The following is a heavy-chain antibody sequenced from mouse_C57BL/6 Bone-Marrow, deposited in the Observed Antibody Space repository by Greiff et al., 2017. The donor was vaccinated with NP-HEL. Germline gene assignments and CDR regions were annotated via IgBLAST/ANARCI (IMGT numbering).Heavy chain of an antibody. J-gene: IGHJ4*01. CDR1: GYAFSSSW. V-gene: IGHV1-82*01. D-gene: IGHD2-4*01. CDR2: IYPGDGDT. CDR3: ASKRPGLRPLYYYAMDY. Sequence: VQLQESGPELVKPGASVKISCKASGYAFSSSWLNWVKQRPGKGLEWIGRIYPGDGDTNYHGKFKGKATLTADKSSSTAYMQRSSLTSEDSSVYFCASKRPGLRPLYYYAMDYWGQGTSVTVSS.